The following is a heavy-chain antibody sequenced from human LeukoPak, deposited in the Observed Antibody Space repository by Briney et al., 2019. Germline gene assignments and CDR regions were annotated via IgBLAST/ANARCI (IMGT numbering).Heavy chain of an antibody. CDR3: ARGGDGAIDY. CDR2: INNDGSSA. CDR1: GFTFNRYW. V-gene: IGHV3-74*01. Sequence: GGSLGLSCAASGFTFNRYWMHWVRQAPGKGLVWVSYINNDGSSATYADSVRGRFTISRDSAKNTVYLQMNSLRAEDSAVYYCARGGDGAIDYWGQGTLVTVSS. D-gene: IGHD4-17*01. J-gene: IGHJ4*02.